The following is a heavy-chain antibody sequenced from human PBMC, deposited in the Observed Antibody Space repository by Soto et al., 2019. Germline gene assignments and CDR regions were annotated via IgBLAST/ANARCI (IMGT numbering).Heavy chain of an antibody. J-gene: IGHJ6*02. CDR2: IIPVFGTA. D-gene: IGHD2-15*01. Sequence: QVQLVQSGAEVKKPGSSVKVSCKASGGTFSSYAISWVRQAPGQGLEWMGGIIPVFGTANYAQKFHGRVTITADESTSTAYMELSSLRSEDTAVYYCARTHVGVVVAATFGMDVWGQGTTVTVSS. V-gene: IGHV1-69*01. CDR1: GGTFSSYA. CDR3: ARTHVGVVVAATFGMDV.